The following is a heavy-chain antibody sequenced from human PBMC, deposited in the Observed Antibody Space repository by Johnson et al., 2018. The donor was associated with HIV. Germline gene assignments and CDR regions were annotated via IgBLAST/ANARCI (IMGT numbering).Heavy chain of an antibody. V-gene: IGHV3-74*01. CDR3: AKGILTNDAFDI. CDR1: GFTFSSYW. D-gene: IGHD3-10*01. Sequence: VQLVESGGGLVQPGGSLRLSCAASGFTFSSYWMHWVRQAPGKGLVWVSRINSDGSSTSYADSVKGRITISRDNSKNTLYVQMNSLRAEDTAVYYCAKGILTNDAFDIWGQGTMVTVSP. CDR2: INSDGSST. J-gene: IGHJ3*02.